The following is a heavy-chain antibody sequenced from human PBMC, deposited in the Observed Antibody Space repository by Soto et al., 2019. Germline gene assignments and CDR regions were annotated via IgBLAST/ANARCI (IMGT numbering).Heavy chain of an antibody. Sequence: QITLKESGPTLVKPTQTLTLTCTFSGFSLSTSGVGVGWIRQPPGKPLEWLALIYWNDDKRYSPSLKSRLTITKDTAKNRVVLTMTNMDAVDTATYSCAHISGRYYDSRGYNPFDSWGQGTLVTVSS. CDR1: GFSLSTSGVG. J-gene: IGHJ4*02. CDR3: AHISGRYYDSRGYNPFDS. CDR2: IYWNDDK. D-gene: IGHD3-22*01. V-gene: IGHV2-5*01.